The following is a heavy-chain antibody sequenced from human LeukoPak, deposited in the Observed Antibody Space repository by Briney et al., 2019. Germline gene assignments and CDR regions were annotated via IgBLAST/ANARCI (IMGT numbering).Heavy chain of an antibody. CDR1: GGSFSGYY. D-gene: IGHD6-13*01. Sequence: PSETLSLTCAVYGGSFSGYYWSWIRQPPGKGLEWIGEINHSGSTNYNPSLKSRVTISVDTSKNQFSLKLSSVTAADTAVYYCARHIGYSSSLRAFDIWGQGTMVTVSS. J-gene: IGHJ3*02. CDR3: ARHIGYSSSLRAFDI. V-gene: IGHV4-34*01. CDR2: INHSGST.